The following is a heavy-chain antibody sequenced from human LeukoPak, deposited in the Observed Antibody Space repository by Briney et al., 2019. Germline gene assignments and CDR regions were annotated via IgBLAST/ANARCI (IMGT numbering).Heavy chain of an antibody. CDR1: GGSISSSSYY. CDR3: ARETTVTNAGAFDI. CDR2: IYYSGST. J-gene: IGHJ3*02. D-gene: IGHD4-17*01. V-gene: IGHV4-39*07. Sequence: PSETLSLTCTVSGGSISSSSYYCGWIRQPPGKGLEWIGSIYYSGSTYYNPSPKSRVTISVATSKNQFSLKLSSVTAADTAVYYCARETTVTNAGAFDIWGQGTMVTVSS.